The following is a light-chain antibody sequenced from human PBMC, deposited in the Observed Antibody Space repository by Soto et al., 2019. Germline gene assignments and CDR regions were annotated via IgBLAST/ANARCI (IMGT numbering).Light chain of an antibody. CDR2: AAH. CDR3: QQSYSTPHT. J-gene: IGKJ2*01. CDR1: QDISQS. Sequence: IQMTQSPSSLSASLGDRVTVTCRASQDISQSVNWYQQKPGKAPKLLIYAAHSLESGVPSRFSGSGSGTDCALTISSQQPEDVATYFCQQSYSTPHTFGQGTMLQIK. V-gene: IGKV1-39*01.